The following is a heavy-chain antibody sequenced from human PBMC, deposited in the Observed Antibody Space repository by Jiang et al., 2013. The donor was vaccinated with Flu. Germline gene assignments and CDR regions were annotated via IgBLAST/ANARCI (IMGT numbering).Heavy chain of an antibody. J-gene: IGHJ4*02. V-gene: IGHV4-4*02. CDR3: ASRSGYYHPSPHFDY. CDR2: IYHSGST. Sequence: GLVKPSGTLSLTCAVSGGSISSSNWWSWVRQPPGKGLEWIGEIYHSGSTNYNPSLKSRVTISVDKSKNQFSLKLSSVTAADTAVYYCASRSGYYHPSPHFDYWGQGTLVTVSS. CDR1: GGSISSSNW. D-gene: IGHD3-3*01.